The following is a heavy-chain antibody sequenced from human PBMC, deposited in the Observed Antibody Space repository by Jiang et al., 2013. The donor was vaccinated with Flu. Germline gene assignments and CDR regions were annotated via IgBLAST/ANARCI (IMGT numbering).Heavy chain of an antibody. CDR1: GGSISSGGYS. V-gene: IGHV4-30-2*01. CDR3: ARGTVDSSGPLHY. J-gene: IGHJ4*02. D-gene: IGHD3-22*01. CDR2: IYHSGST. Sequence: SGLVKPSQTLSLTCAVSGGSISSGGYSWSWIRQPPGKGLEWIGYIYHSGSTYYNPSLKSRVTISVDRSKNQFSLKLSSVTAADTAVYYCARGTVDSSGPLHYWGQGTLVTVSS.